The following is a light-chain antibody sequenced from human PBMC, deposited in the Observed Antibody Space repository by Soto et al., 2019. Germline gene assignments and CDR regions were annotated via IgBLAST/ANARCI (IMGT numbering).Light chain of an antibody. Sequence: ETVLTQSPGALSPTPGDRATLSCRATQSVSSNYVAWYQQKPGQAPRLLIYGASSRATGIPDRFRGSGSGTDFTLTISRLEPEDFAVYYCQQYGSSPYTFGQGTKLEIK. CDR1: QSVSSNY. CDR2: GAS. V-gene: IGKV3-20*01. J-gene: IGKJ2*01. CDR3: QQYGSSPYT.